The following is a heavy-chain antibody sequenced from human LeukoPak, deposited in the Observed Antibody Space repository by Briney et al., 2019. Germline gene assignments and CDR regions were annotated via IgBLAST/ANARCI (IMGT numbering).Heavy chain of an antibody. D-gene: IGHD3-22*01. CDR1: GYTFTGYY. Sequence: ASVKVSCKASGYTFTGYYMHWVRQAPGQGLEWMGWINPNSGGTNYAQKFQGRVTMTRDTSISTAYMELSRLRSDDTAVYYCAGYYYDSSGYSTPFDYWGQGTLVTVSS. CDR3: AGYYYDSSGYSTPFDY. CDR2: INPNSGGT. V-gene: IGHV1-2*02. J-gene: IGHJ4*02.